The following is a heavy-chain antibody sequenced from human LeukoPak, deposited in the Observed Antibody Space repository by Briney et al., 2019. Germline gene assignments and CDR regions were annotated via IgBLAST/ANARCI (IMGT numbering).Heavy chain of an antibody. CDR1: GGSISSSSYY. CDR2: IYYSGST. CDR3: ARGITFRYYYDSSAPMRFDY. V-gene: IGHV4-39*07. Sequence: SETLSLTCTVSGGSISSSSYYWGWIRQPPGKGLEWIGSIYYSGSTYYNPSLKSRVTISVDTSKNQFSLKLSSVTAADTAVYYCARGITFRYYYDSSAPMRFDYWGQGTLVTVSS. D-gene: IGHD3-22*01. J-gene: IGHJ4*02.